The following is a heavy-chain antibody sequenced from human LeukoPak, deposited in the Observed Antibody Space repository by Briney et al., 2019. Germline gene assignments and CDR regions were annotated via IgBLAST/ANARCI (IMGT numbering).Heavy chain of an antibody. Sequence: ASVKVSCKASGGTFSSYAISWVRQAPGQGLEWMGGIIPIFGTANYAQKFQGRVTITADKSTSTAYMELSGLRSEDTAVYYCASVAAATGFDYWGQGTLVTVSS. J-gene: IGHJ4*02. D-gene: IGHD6-13*01. CDR3: ASVAAATGFDY. CDR2: IIPIFGTA. CDR1: GGTFSSYA. V-gene: IGHV1-69*06.